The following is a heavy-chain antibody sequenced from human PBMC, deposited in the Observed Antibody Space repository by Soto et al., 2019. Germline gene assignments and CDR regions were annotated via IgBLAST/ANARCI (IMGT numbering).Heavy chain of an antibody. CDR1: GGSISSSSYY. V-gene: IGHV4-39*01. D-gene: IGHD6-19*01. J-gene: IGHJ3*02. CDR2: IYYSGST. CDR3: ARRVEVAGTTKAFDI. Sequence: SETLSLTCTVSGGSISSSSYYWGWIRQPPGKGQEWIGSIYYSGSTYYNPSLKSRVTISVDTSKNQFSLKLSSVTAADTAVYYCARRVEVAGTTKAFDIWGQGTMVTV.